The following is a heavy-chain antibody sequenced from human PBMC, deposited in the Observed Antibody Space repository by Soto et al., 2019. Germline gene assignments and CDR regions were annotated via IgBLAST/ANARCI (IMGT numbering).Heavy chain of an antibody. Sequence: EVQLVGSGGGLVQPGRSLRLSCAASGFTFDDYAMHWVRQAPGKGLEWVSGISWNSGSIGYADSVKGRFTISRDNAKNSLYLQMNSLRAEDTALYYCAKDRVYYGSGSLDYWGQGTLVTVSS. CDR3: AKDRVYYGSGSLDY. J-gene: IGHJ4*02. D-gene: IGHD3-10*01. CDR2: ISWNSGSI. V-gene: IGHV3-9*01. CDR1: GFTFDDYA.